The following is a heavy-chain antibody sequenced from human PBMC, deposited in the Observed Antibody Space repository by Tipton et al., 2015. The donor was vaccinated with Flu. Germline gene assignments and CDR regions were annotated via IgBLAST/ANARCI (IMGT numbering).Heavy chain of an antibody. CDR3: ARRDYSNYVSEPKNWFDP. J-gene: IGHJ5*02. D-gene: IGHD4-11*01. CDR2: IFHSGNS. CDR1: GGSFSGYY. V-gene: IGHV4-34*12. Sequence: TLSLTCAVYGGSFSGYYWSWIRQPPGKGLEWIGNIFHSGNSNHNPSLRSRVTISVDTSKNQFSLKLSSVTAADTAVYYCARRDYSNYVSEPKNWFDPWGQGALVTVSS.